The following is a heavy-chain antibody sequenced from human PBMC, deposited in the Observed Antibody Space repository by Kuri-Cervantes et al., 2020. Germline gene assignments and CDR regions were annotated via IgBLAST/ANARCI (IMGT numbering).Heavy chain of an antibody. J-gene: IGHJ4*02. CDR1: GFTFSSYA. Sequence: GGSLRLSCAASGFTFSSYAMHWVRQAPGKGLEWVAVISYDGSNKYYADSVKGRFTISRDNSKNTLYLQMNRLRAEDTAVYYCARNLSSIGGSGYWGQGTQVTVSS. CDR3: ARNLSSIGGSGY. D-gene: IGHD2-15*01. CDR2: ISYDGSNK. V-gene: IGHV3-30-3*01.